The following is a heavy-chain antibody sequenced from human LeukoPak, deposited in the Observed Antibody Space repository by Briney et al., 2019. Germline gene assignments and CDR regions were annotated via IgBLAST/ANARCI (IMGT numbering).Heavy chain of an antibody. CDR1: GDSVSSNSAA. J-gene: IGHJ6*02. CDR3: AYSSSAGYYGMDV. Sequence: SQTLSLTCAISGDSVSSNSAAWNWIRRSPSRGLEWLGRTYYRSKWYNDYAVSVKSRITINPDTSKNQFSLQLNSVTPEDTAVYYCAYSSSAGYYGMDVWGQGTTVTVSS. CDR2: TYYRSKWYN. D-gene: IGHD6-6*01. V-gene: IGHV6-1*01.